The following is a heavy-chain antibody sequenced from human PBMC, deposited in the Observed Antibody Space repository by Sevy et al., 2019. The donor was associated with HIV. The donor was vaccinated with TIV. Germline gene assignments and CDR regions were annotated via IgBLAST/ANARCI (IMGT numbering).Heavy chain of an antibody. CDR1: GFTLSDHY. CDR3: VRGPNCGVGGRQQISPYCLDV. Sequence: GGSLRLSCPASGFTLSDHYVDWVRQAPGKGLEWVGRIRNRPNSYTTENAASVKGRFTISRDDSRNSVYLQMNSLKTQDSAVYYCVRGPNCGVGGRQQISPYCLDVWGKGATVTVSS. J-gene: IGHJ6*03. D-gene: IGHD2-21*01. V-gene: IGHV3-72*01. CDR2: IRNRPNSYTT.